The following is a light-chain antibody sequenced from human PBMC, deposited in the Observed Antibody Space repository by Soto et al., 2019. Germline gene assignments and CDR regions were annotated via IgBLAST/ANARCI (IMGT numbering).Light chain of an antibody. CDR1: SSDVGGYNH. CDR3: NSHTSSNTRV. V-gene: IGLV2-14*01. CDR2: EVS. J-gene: IGLJ1*01. Sequence: QSVLTQPASVSGSPGQSITISCTGTSSDVGGYNHVSWYQHHPGKAPKLMIYEVSNRPSGVSNRFSGSKSGNTASLTISGHQADDEADYYCNSHTSSNTRVFGTGTKVTVL.